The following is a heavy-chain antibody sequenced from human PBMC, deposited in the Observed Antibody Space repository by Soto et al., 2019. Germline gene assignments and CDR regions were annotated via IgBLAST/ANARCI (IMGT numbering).Heavy chain of an antibody. Sequence: ASVKVSCKASGYTFTSYDINWVRQATGQGLEWMGWMNPYSGNTGYAQKLQGRVTMTRDTSISTAYMELRSLRSDDTAVYYCARGGSNPVFDYWGQGTLVTVSS. D-gene: IGHD3-10*01. J-gene: IGHJ4*02. CDR2: MNPYSGNT. V-gene: IGHV1-8*01. CDR1: GYTFTSYD. CDR3: ARGGSNPVFDY.